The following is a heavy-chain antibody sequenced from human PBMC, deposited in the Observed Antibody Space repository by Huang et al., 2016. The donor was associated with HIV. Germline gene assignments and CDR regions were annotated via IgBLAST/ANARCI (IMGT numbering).Heavy chain of an antibody. CDR2: MDPEDNEI. Sequence: QVHLVQSGAEVKKPGASVKVSCKVSGYTLPELSMHWVRQAPGKGLEWMGGMDPEDNEIVYAPGFQGRVTMTEDTSTDTAYMELSSLRSEDSAVYYCATDGELGSGSFPYWGQGTLVTVSS. CDR3: ATDGELGSGSFPY. CDR1: GYTLPELS. V-gene: IGHV1-24*01. J-gene: IGHJ4*02. D-gene: IGHD1-26*01.